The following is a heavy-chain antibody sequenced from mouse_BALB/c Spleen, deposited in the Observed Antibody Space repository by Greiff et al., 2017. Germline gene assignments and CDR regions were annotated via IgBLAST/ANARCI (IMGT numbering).Heavy chain of an antibody. CDR2: IYPSDSYT. CDR3: TRGDYYGSGAY. J-gene: IGHJ3*01. CDR1: GYTFTSYW. V-gene: IGHV1-69*02. D-gene: IGHD1-1*01. Sequence: QVQLKQPGAELVRPGASVKLSCKASGYTFTSYWINWVKQRPGQGLEWIGNIYPSDSYTNYNQKFKDKATLTVDKSSSTAYMQLSSPTSEDSAVYYCTRGDYYGSGAYWGQGTLVTVSA.